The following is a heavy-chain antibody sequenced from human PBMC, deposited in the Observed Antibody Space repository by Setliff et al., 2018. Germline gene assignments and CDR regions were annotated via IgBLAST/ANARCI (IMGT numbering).Heavy chain of an antibody. J-gene: IGHJ6*03. CDR1: GGTFSSYG. CDR3: ARDRPPGDILTNYYYYMDV. Sequence: SVKVSCKASGGTFSSYGISWVRQAPGQGLEWMGGTIPIFGSTNYAQKFQGRVTITTDESTNTAYMELSSLRSEDTAVYYCARDRPPGDILTNYYYYMDVWGKGTTVTVSS. V-gene: IGHV1-69*05. D-gene: IGHD3-9*01. CDR2: TIPIFGST.